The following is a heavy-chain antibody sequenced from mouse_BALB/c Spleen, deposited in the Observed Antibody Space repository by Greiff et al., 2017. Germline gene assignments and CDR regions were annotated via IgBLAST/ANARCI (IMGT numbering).Heavy chain of an antibody. V-gene: IGHV5-6*01. CDR1: GFSFSSYG. Sequence: EVKLVESGGDLVKPGGSLKLSCAASGFSFSSYGVSWVRQTPDKGLEWVATISSGGSYTYYPASVKGRFIISKDNAKNNLYLQMSSLKTDDTAMYYCARDFDSLLRRLDYWGQGTTLTVSS. CDR3: ARDFDSLLRRLDY. CDR2: ISSGGSYT. J-gene: IGHJ2*01. D-gene: IGHD1-2*01.